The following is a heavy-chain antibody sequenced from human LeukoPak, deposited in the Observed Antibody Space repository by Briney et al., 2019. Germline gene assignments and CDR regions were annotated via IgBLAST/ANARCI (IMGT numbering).Heavy chain of an antibody. Sequence: GGSLRLSCAASGFTFSSYAMNWVRQAPGKGLEWVSGISGSGSGSNTYYADYVKGRFTISRDNSKNTLYLQLNSLRAEDMAVYYCAKTGSRAQGGLDYWGQGTLVTVSS. D-gene: IGHD3-10*01. J-gene: IGHJ4*02. V-gene: IGHV3-23*01. CDR2: ISGSGSGSNT. CDR1: GFTFSSYA. CDR3: AKTGSRAQGGLDY.